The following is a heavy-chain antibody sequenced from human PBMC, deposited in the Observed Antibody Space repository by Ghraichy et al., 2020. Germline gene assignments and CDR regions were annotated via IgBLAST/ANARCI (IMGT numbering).Heavy chain of an antibody. CDR2: IVVGTGKT. J-gene: IGHJ4*02. D-gene: IGHD5-12*01. V-gene: IGHV1-58*02. CDR1: GITFTNCG. CDR3: AADGSAGWLPDY. Sequence: SVKVSCKASGITFTNCGIQWVRQARGQRPEWIGWIVVGTGKTEYAQNFKGRVIITRDMSTSTAYMELSSLRSEDTAVYYCAADGSAGWLPDYWGQGTLVTVSS.